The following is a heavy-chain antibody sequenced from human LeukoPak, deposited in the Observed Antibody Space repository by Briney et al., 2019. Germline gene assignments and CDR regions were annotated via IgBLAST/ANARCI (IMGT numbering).Heavy chain of an antibody. V-gene: IGHV4-59*08. Sequence: LTCXXSGGSLNNYXWGWIRQAAGRGLEWLAYSYYSGGTNYNSSLKSRVTISVDTSKNQFSLKVTSVNAGDTAIYYCVRHGESGRHHXYFXXWG. CDR3: VRHGESGRHHXYFXX. J-gene: IGHJ4*01. CDR1: GGSLNNYX. D-gene: IGHD3-10*01. CDR2: SYYSGGT.